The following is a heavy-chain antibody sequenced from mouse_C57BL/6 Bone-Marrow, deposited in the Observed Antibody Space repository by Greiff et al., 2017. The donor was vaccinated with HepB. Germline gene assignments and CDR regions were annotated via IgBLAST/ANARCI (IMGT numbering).Heavy chain of an antibody. V-gene: IGHV1-55*01. CDR2: IYPGSGST. CDR3: ARGPFITTVVARWYFDV. J-gene: IGHJ1*03. D-gene: IGHD1-1*01. CDR1: GYTFTSYW. Sequence: VQLQQPGAELVKPGASVKMSCKASGYTFTSYWITWVKQRPGQGLEWIGDIYPGSGSTNYNEKFKSKATLTVDTSSSTAYMQLSSLTSEDSAVYYCARGPFITTVVARWYFDVWGTGTTVTVSS.